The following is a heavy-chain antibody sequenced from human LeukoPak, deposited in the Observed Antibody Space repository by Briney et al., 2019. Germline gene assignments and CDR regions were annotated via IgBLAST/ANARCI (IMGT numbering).Heavy chain of an antibody. CDR2: IKQDGSEK. D-gene: IGHD6-13*01. V-gene: IGHV3-7*05. CDR3: ARCDGYSSSWYGEDYYYHGMDV. CDR1: GFTFSSYW. Sequence: PGGSLRLSCAASGFTFSSYWMSWVRQAPGKGLEWVANIKQDGSEKYYVDSVKGRFTFSRDNAKNSLYLQMNSLRAEDTAMYYCARCDGYSSSWYGEDYYYHGMDVWGQGTTVTVSS. J-gene: IGHJ6*02.